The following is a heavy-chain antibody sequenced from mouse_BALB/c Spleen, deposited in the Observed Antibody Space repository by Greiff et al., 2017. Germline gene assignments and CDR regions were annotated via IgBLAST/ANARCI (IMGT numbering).Heavy chain of an antibody. CDR2: IDPENGNT. D-gene: IGHD1-1*01. J-gene: IGHJ2*01. CDR1: GFNIKDYY. Sequence: EVQLQQSGAELVRPGALVKLSCKASGFNIKDYYMHWVKQRPEQGLEWIGWIDPENGNTIYDPKFQGKASITADTSSNTAYLQLSSLTSEDTAVYYCARRSSYLDYWGQGTTLTVSS. CDR3: ARRSSYLDY. V-gene: IGHV14-1*02.